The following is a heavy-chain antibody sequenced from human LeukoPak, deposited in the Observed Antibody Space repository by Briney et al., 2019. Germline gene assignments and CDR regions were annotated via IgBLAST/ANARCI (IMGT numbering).Heavy chain of an antibody. Sequence: GRSLRLSCAASGFTFRNYGMHWVRQAPGKGLEWVAVISYDGSNEYYADSVKGRFTISRDNSRNTLYLQMNSLGVEDTAIYFCAKVVQTGNSMFDYWGQGALVTVSS. J-gene: IGHJ4*01. V-gene: IGHV3-30*18. D-gene: IGHD2/OR15-2a*01. CDR2: ISYDGSNE. CDR3: AKVVQTGNSMFDY. CDR1: GFTFRNYG.